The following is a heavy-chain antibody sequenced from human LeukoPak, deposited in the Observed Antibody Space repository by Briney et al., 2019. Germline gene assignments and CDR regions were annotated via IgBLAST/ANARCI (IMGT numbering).Heavy chain of an antibody. D-gene: IGHD1-7*01. Sequence: GGSLRLSCAASGFIFSHYGMHWARQAPGKGLEWVAVIWSDGSNRFYADSVKGRFTISRDNANNTLYLQMNSLRVEDTAVYYCARQGTSANFDYWGQGTLVTVSS. CDR1: GFIFSHYG. J-gene: IGHJ4*02. CDR3: ARQGTSANFDY. V-gene: IGHV3-33*01. CDR2: IWSDGSNR.